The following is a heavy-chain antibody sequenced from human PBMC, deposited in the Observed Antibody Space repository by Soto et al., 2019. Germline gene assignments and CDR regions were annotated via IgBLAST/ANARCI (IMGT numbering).Heavy chain of an antibody. J-gene: IGHJ6*02. D-gene: IGHD3-10*01. CDR3: ARVQGRWYGSGSYQGLDV. V-gene: IGHV3-23*01. Sequence: GGSLRLSCAASGFTFSSYAMSWVRQAPGKGLEWVSAISGSGGSTYYADSVKGRFTISRDNAKNTLYLQMNSLRAEDTAIYYCARVQGRWYGSGSYQGLDVWGQGTTVTVSS. CDR2: ISGSGGST. CDR1: GFTFSSYA.